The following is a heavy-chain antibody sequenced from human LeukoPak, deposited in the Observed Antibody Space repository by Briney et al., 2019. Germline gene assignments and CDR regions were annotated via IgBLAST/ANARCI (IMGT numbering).Heavy chain of an antibody. CDR3: AKWRHDYVWGSYRPPDY. D-gene: IGHD3-16*02. V-gene: IGHV3-23*01. J-gene: IGHJ4*02. CDR1: GFTFSSYA. Sequence: GGSLRLSCAASGFTFSSYAMSWVRQAPGKGLEWVSAISGSGDSTYYADSVKGRFTISRDNSKNTLYLQMNSLRAEDTAVYYCAKWRHDYVWGSYRPPDYWGQGTLVTVSS. CDR2: ISGSGDST.